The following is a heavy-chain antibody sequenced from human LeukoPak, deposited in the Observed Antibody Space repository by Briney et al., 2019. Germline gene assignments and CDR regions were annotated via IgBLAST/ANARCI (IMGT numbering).Heavy chain of an antibody. Sequence: SQTLSLTCTVSGGSISSGTYYWSWIRQPAEKGLEWIGRIYNSGSTNYNPSLKSRVTISADTSKNQFSLKLSSVTAADTAVYYCATVGAVAGKYYFDYWGQGTLVTVS. D-gene: IGHD6-19*01. CDR3: ATVGAVAGKYYFDY. J-gene: IGHJ4*02. CDR2: IYNSGST. V-gene: IGHV4-61*02. CDR1: GGSISSGTYY.